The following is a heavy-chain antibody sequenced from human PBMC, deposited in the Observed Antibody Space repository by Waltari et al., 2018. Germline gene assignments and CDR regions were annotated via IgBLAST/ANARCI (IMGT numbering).Heavy chain of an antibody. CDR2: IYYSGST. D-gene: IGHD3-3*01. CDR1: GGSISSHY. Sequence: QVQLQESGPALVKPSETLSLTCTVSGGSISSHYWNWIRQPPGKGLEWIGYIYYSGSTNYNPSLKSRVTISVDTSKNQFSLKLSSVTAADTAVYYCARDSTPYYDFWSGYDAFDIWGQGTMVTVSS. J-gene: IGHJ3*02. V-gene: IGHV4-59*11. CDR3: ARDSTPYYDFWSGYDAFDI.